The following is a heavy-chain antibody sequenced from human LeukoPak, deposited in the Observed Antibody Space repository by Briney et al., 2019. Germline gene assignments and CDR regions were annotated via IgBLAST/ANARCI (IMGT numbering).Heavy chain of an antibody. J-gene: IGHJ4*02. CDR3: AREGYSNGWYRY. CDR2: ISNNGGYT. CDR1: GFTFSSSA. D-gene: IGHD6-19*01. V-gene: IGHV3-23*01. Sequence: GGSLRLSCAASGFTFSSSAMSWVRQAPGKGLEWVSAISNNGGYTYYADSVQGRFTISRDNSKSTLCLQMNSLRAEDTAVYYCAREGYSNGWYRYWGQGTLVTVSS.